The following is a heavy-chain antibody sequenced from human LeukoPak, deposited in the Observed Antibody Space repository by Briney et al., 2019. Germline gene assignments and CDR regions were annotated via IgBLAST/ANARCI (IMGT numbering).Heavy chain of an antibody. CDR3: ARSLYSGYDYVWFDP. CDR1: GGSISSYY. Sequence: PSETLSLTCTVSGGSISSYYWSWIRQPPGKGLEWIGYIYYSGSTNYNPSLKSRVTISVDTSKNQFSLKLSSVTAADTAVYYCARSLYSGYDYVWFDPWGQGTLVTVSS. D-gene: IGHD5-12*01. CDR2: IYYSGST. J-gene: IGHJ5*02. V-gene: IGHV4-59*08.